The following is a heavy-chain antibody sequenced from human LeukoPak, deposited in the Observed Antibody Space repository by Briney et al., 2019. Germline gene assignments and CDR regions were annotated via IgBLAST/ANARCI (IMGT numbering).Heavy chain of an antibody. CDR1: GYTFTSYG. D-gene: IGHD3-22*01. CDR3: ARDHGWLLPFYYGMDV. Sequence: ASVKVSCKASGYTFTSYGISWVRQAPGQGLEWMGWISAYNGNTNYAQKLQGRVTMTTDTSTSTAYMELRSLRSDDTAVYYCARDHGWLLPFYYGMDVWGQGTTVTVSS. CDR2: ISAYNGNT. V-gene: IGHV1-18*01. J-gene: IGHJ6*02.